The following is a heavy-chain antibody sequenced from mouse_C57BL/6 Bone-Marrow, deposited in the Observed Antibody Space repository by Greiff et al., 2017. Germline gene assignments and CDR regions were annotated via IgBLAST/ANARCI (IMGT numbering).Heavy chain of an antibody. J-gene: IGHJ3*01. CDR2: IYPRSGNT. CDR1: GYTFTSYG. V-gene: IGHV1-81*01. CDR3: ARKRDSNYEAY. Sequence: LVESGAELARPGASVKLSCKASGYTFTSYGISWVKQRTGQGLEWIGEIYPRSGNTYYNEKFKGKATLTADKSSSTAYMELRSLTSEDSAVYFCARKRDSNYEAYWGQGTLVTVSA. D-gene: IGHD2-5*01.